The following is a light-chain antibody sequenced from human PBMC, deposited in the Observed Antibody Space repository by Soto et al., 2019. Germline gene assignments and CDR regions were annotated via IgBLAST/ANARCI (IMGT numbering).Light chain of an antibody. CDR3: PQYYSTPRT. CDR2: WAS. J-gene: IGKJ1*01. Sequence: DIVMTQSPDSLAVSLGERATINCKSSQSVLYSSNNKNYLAWYQQKPGQPPKLLIYWASTRESGVPDRFSGSGSGTDFTITISSLQAEDVAVYYCPQYYSTPRTFGQGTKVEIK. V-gene: IGKV4-1*01. CDR1: QSVLYSSNNKNY.